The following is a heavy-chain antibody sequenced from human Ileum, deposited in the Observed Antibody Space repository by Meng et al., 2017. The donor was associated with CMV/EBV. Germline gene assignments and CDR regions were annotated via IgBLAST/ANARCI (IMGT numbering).Heavy chain of an antibody. CDR2: TYYRSKWYN. J-gene: IGHJ4*02. CDR1: GDSVSSNSAA. CDR3: ARVLAQLDAFDY. D-gene: IGHD1-1*01. V-gene: IGHV6-1*01. Sequence: SETLSLTCAISGDSVSSNSAAWNWIRQSPSRGLEWLGRTYYRSKWYNDYAVSVKSRITINPDTSKNQFSLQLNSVTPEDTAVYYCARVLAQLDAFDYWGQGTLVTVAS.